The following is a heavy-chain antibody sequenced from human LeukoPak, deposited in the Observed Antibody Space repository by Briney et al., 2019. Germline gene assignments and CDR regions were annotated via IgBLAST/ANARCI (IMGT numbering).Heavy chain of an antibody. CDR2: IYHSGST. Sequence: PSETLSLTCTVSGGSISSGGYYWSWIRQPPGKGLEWIGYIYHSGSTYYNPSLKSRVTISVDRSKNQFSLKLSSVTAADTAVYYCATWSGDAFDIWGQGTMVTVSS. D-gene: IGHD3-3*01. V-gene: IGHV4-30-2*01. CDR3: ATWSGDAFDI. J-gene: IGHJ3*02. CDR1: GGSISSGGYY.